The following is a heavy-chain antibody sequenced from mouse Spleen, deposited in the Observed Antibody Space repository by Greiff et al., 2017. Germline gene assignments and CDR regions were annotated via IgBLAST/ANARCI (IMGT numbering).Heavy chain of an antibody. Sequence: VQLQQSGAELMKPGASVKISCKATGYTFSSYWIEWVKQRPGHGLEWIGEILPGSGSTNYNEKFKGKATFTADTSSNTAYMQLSSLTSEDSAVFAGEKDYRYEYCYFDVWGAGTTVTVPP. V-gene: IGHV1-9*01. J-gene: IGHJ1*01. CDR2: ILPGSGST. CDR1: GYTFSSYW. D-gene: IGHD2-14*01. CDR3: EKDYRYEYCYFDV.